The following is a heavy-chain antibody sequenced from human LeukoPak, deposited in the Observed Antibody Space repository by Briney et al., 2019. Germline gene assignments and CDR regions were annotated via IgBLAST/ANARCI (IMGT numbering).Heavy chain of an antibody. J-gene: IGHJ4*02. CDR2: INPSGGST. CDR1: GYTFTSYY. D-gene: IGHD3-22*01. Sequence: ASVKVSCKASGYTFTSYYMHWVRQAPGQGLEWMGIINPSGGSTSYAQKFQGRVTMTRDTSTSTVYMELSSLRSEDTAVYYCARDPPRYYDGSGSNDYWGQGTLVTVSS. CDR3: ARDPPRYYDGSGSNDY. V-gene: IGHV1-46*01.